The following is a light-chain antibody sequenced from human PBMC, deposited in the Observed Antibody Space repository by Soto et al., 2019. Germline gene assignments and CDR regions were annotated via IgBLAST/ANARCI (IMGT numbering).Light chain of an antibody. Sequence: DIQMTQSPSSLSASLGDRVTITCRASQSISCYFDWYQQKPGKAPKLLIYAASSLQSGVPPRFSVSGSDTEFTLTIRSLKTDDFATYYCQQYNSYPVTFGRGTKVDIK. J-gene: IGKJ4*01. CDR2: AAS. V-gene: IGKV1-17*01. CDR1: QSISCY. CDR3: QQYNSYPVT.